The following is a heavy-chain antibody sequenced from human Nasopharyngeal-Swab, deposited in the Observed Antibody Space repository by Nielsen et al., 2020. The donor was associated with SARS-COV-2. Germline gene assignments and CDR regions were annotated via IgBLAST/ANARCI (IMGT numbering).Heavy chain of an antibody. V-gene: IGHV4-34*01. CDR2: INHSGST. Sequence: SETLSLTCAVYGGSFSGYYWSWIRQPPGKGMEWIGEINHSGSTNYNPSLKSRVTISVDTSKNQFSLKLSSVTAADTAVYYCARGLTVTTFYYYYGMDVWGQGTTVTVSS. D-gene: IGHD4-11*01. CDR1: GGSFSGYY. CDR3: ARGLTVTTFYYYYGMDV. J-gene: IGHJ6*02.